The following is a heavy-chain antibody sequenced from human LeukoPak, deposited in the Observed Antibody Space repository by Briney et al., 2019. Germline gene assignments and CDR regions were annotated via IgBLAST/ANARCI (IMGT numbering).Heavy chain of an antibody. D-gene: IGHD2-2*01. J-gene: IGHJ6*03. CDR1: GFTFSSYG. CDR2: IRYDGSNK. CDR3: AKESYCSSTSCYVAYYYYYMDV. Sequence: GGSLRLSCAASGFTFSSYGMHWVRQAPGKGLEGVAFIRYDGSNKYYADSVKGRFTISRDNSKNTLYLQMNSLRAEDTAVYYCAKESYCSSTSCYVAYYYYYMDVWGKGTTVTVSS. V-gene: IGHV3-30*02.